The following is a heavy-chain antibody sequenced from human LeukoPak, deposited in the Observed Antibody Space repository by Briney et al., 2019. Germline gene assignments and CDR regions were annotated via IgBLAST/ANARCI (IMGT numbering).Heavy chain of an antibody. D-gene: IGHD5-18*01. J-gene: IGHJ4*02. V-gene: IGHV1-69*13. CDR3: ARGAKSGYSYGHSIDY. CDR2: IIPIFGTA. CDR1: GGTFSSYA. Sequence: ASVKVSCKASGGTFSSYAISWVRQAPGQGLEWMGRIIPIFGTANYAQKFQGRVTITADESTSTAYMELSSLRSEDTAVYYCARGAKSGYSYGHSIDYWGQGTLVTVSS.